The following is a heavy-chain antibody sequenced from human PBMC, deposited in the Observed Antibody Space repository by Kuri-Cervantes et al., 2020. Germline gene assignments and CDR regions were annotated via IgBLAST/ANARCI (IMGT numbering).Heavy chain of an antibody. V-gene: IGHV3-9*01. D-gene: IGHD3-10*01. CDR1: GFTFDDYA. Sequence: LSLTCAASGFTFDDYAMHWVRQAPGKGLEWVSGISWNSGSIGYADSVKGRFTISRDNAKNSLYLQMNSPRAEDTAVYYCAKDIGESDDYWGQGTLVTVSS. CDR3: AKDIGESDDY. J-gene: IGHJ4*02. CDR2: ISWNSGSI.